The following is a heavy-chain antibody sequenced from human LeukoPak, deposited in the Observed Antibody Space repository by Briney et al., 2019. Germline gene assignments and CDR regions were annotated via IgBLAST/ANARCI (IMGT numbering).Heavy chain of an antibody. V-gene: IGHV3-11*01. Sequence: PGGSLRLSCAASGFTFSDYYMSWIRQAPGKGLEWVSYISSSGRTIYCADSVKGRFTISRDNAKNSLYLQMNSLRAEDTAVYYCARVSTYQYYYYMDVWGKGTTVTVSS. J-gene: IGHJ6*03. CDR1: GFTFSDYY. CDR3: ARVSTYQYYYYMDV. CDR2: ISSSGRTI. D-gene: IGHD2-2*01.